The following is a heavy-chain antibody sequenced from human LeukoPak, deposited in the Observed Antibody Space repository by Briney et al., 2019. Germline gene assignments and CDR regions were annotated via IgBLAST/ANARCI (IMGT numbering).Heavy chain of an antibody. D-gene: IGHD5-24*01. J-gene: IGHJ4*02. V-gene: IGHV3-11*01. Sequence: GGSLRLSCAASGFTFSDYYMSWIRQAPGKGLEWVSYISSSGSTIYYADSVKGRFTISRDNAKNSLSLQMNTLRAEDTAVYYCARQGRRDGYSYFDYWGQGTLVTVSS. CDR2: ISSSGSTI. CDR3: ARQGRRDGYSYFDY. CDR1: GFTFSDYY.